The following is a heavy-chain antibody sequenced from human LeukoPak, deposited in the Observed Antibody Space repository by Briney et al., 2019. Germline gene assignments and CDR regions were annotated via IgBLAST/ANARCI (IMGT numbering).Heavy chain of an antibody. D-gene: IGHD2-2*01. CDR1: GFTFSSYG. CDR2: IWYDGSNK. J-gene: IGHJ6*03. Sequence: TGRPLRLSCAASGFTFSSYGMHWVRQAPGKGLEWVAVIWYDGSNKYYADSVKGRFTISRDNSKNALYLQMNSLRAEDTAVYYCARRERIGYCSSTSCNNYYYYMDVWGKGTTVTVSS. CDR3: ARRERIGYCSSTSCNNYYYYMDV. V-gene: IGHV3-33*01.